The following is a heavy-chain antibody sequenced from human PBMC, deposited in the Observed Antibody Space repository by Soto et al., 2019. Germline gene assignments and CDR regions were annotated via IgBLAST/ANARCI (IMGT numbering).Heavy chain of an antibody. CDR2: ISGSGGST. J-gene: IGHJ3*02. CDR1: GFTFSSYA. D-gene: IGHD3-22*01. CDR3: AKVFRYDSTPLDAFYI. V-gene: IGHV3-23*01. Sequence: AGGSLRVSCAASGFTFSSYALSWVRQAPGKGLEWVSAISGSGGSTYYADSVKGRFTISRDNSKNTLYLQMNSLRAEDTAVYYCAKVFRYDSTPLDAFYIRGQRTTVTVSS.